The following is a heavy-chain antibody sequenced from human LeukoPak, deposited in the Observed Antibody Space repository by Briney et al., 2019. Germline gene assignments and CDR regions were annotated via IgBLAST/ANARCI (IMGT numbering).Heavy chain of an antibody. J-gene: IGHJ4*02. CDR2: ISGSGGST. Sequence: GGSLRLSCAASGFTFSSYAMSWVRQALGKGLEWVSAISGSGGSTNYADSVKGRFTISRDNAKNSLYLQISSLRAEDTAVYYCAGDYYDSSGSLSLRYWGQGTLVTVSS. CDR3: AGDYYDSSGSLSLRY. CDR1: GFTFSSYA. V-gene: IGHV3-23*01. D-gene: IGHD3-22*01.